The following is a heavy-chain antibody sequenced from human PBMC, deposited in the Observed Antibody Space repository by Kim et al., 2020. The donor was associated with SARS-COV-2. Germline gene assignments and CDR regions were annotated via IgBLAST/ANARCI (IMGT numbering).Heavy chain of an antibody. J-gene: IGHJ6*01. V-gene: IGHV4-39*07. D-gene: IGHD6-13*01. CDR3: ARDGGYSSSWYAYYYYG. CDR2: IYYSGST. CDR1: GGSISSSSYY. Sequence: SETLSLTCTVSGGSISSSSYYWGWIRQPPGKGLEWIGSIYYSGSTYYNPSLKSRVTISVDTSKNQFSLKLSSVTAADTAVYYCARDGGYSSSWYAYYYYG.